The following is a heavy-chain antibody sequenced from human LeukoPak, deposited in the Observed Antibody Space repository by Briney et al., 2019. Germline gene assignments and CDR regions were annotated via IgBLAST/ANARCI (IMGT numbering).Heavy chain of an antibody. CDR1: GFTFSNYA. V-gene: IGHV3-23*01. CDR3: VKWGDYDVLTGYYDPDY. Sequence: PGASLRLSCAASGFTFSNYAMSWVRQAPGKGLEGLSAITGSGGGTYYADSVKGRFTISRENSKNTLYLQVNSLRAEDTAVYYCVKWGDYDVLTGYYDPDYWGQGSLVTVSS. CDR2: ITGSGGGT. D-gene: IGHD3-9*01. J-gene: IGHJ4*02.